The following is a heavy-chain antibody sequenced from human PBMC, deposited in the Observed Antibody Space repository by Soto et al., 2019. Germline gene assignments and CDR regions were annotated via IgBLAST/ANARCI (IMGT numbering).Heavy chain of an antibody. J-gene: IGHJ4*02. D-gene: IGHD2-2*01. CDR1: GFSLNTSGVG. CDR3: AHSLIYGASTRGFDY. V-gene: IGHV2-5*02. CDR2: IYWDDDK. Sequence: QITLRESGPTLVKPTQTLTLTCTFSGFSLNTSGVGVGWILQPPGQDLEYLALIYWDDDKRYSPSVRSRIAVTMDTSRNQVFLRLANTDPVDTGTYFCAHSLIYGASTRGFDYWGQGALVTVSS.